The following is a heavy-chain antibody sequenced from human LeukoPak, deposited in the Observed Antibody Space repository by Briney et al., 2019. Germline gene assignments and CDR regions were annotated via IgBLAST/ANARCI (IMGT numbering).Heavy chain of an antibody. CDR2: ISAYNGNT. V-gene: IGHV1-18*01. J-gene: IGHJ5*02. CDR1: GYTFTSYG. D-gene: IGHD4-17*01. Sequence: ASVKVSCKASGYTFTSYGISWVRQAPGQGLEWMGWISAYNGNTNYAQKLQGRVTMTTDTSTSTAYMELRSLRSDDTAVYYCARDVEALDCGDHGWFDPWGQGTLVTVSS. CDR3: ARDVEALDCGDHGWFDP.